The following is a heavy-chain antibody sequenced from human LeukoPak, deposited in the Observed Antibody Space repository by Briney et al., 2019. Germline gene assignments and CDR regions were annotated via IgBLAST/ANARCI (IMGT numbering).Heavy chain of an antibody. Sequence: ASVKVSCKASGYTFTSYYMHWGRQAPGQGLEWMGIINPSGGSTSYAQKFQGRVTMTRDTSTSTVYMELSSLRSEDTAVYYCARDIKGSGSYYNVPNYYYYGMDVWGQGTTVTVSS. CDR3: ARDIKGSGSYYNVPNYYYYGMDV. D-gene: IGHD3-10*01. V-gene: IGHV1-46*01. CDR2: INPSGGST. J-gene: IGHJ6*02. CDR1: GYTFTSYY.